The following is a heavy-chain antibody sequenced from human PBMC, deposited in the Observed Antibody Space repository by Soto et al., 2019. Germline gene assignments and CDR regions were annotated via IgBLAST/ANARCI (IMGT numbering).Heavy chain of an antibody. CDR3: ARDVPGYCSGGSCYSGWFDP. V-gene: IGHV4-31*03. D-gene: IGHD2-15*01. CDR1: GGSISSGGYY. Sequence: QVQLQESGPGLVKPSQTLSLTCTVSGGSISSGGYYWSWIRQHPGKGLEWIGYIYYSGSTYYNPSLKSRVTISVDTSKNQFSLKLSSVTAADTAVYYCARDVPGYCSGGSCYSGWFDPWGQGTLVTVSS. J-gene: IGHJ5*02. CDR2: IYYSGST.